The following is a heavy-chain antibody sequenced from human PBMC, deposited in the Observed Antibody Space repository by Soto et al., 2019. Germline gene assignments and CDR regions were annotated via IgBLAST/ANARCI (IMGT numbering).Heavy chain of an antibody. CDR2: ISGGGGTA. J-gene: IGHJ4*02. V-gene: IGHV3-23*01. Sequence: PGGSLRLSCAASGFTFNTYAMSWVRQAPGRGLEWVSDISGGGGTAFSADSVKGRFTISRDNSKNTLYLQMNNLRAEDTAVYYCAKESASTHDYDSSDYYYWNYIDYWGQGTLVTVSS. CDR3: AKESASTHDYDSSDYYYWNYIDY. CDR1: GFTFNTYA. D-gene: IGHD3-22*01.